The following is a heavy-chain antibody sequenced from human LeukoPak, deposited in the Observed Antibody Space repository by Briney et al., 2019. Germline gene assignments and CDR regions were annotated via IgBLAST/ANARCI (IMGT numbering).Heavy chain of an antibody. J-gene: IGHJ5*02. Sequence: ASVKVSCKASGYTFTSYDINWVRQATGQGLEWMGWMNPNSGYTGHAQKFQGRVTMTRNTSISTAYMELSSLRSEDTAVYYCARTDYDDSGGGNWFDPWSQGTLVTVSS. CDR1: GYTFTSYD. CDR2: MNPNSGYT. CDR3: ARTDYDDSGGGNWFDP. V-gene: IGHV1-8*02. D-gene: IGHD4-17*01.